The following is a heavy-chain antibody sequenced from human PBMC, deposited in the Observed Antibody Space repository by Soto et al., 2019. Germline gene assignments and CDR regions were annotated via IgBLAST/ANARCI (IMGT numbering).Heavy chain of an antibody. J-gene: IGHJ4*02. CDR1: RYSINNNNW. Sequence: SETLSLTCDVSRYSINNNNWWSWVRQPPGGGLEWIGELHHGGSTNYNPSLESRVTFSVDISKNQFFLKLSSVTAADTAVYYCTKNSAYALDYWGRGTLVTVSS. D-gene: IGHD5-12*01. V-gene: IGHV4-4*02. CDR2: LHHGGST. CDR3: TKNSAYALDY.